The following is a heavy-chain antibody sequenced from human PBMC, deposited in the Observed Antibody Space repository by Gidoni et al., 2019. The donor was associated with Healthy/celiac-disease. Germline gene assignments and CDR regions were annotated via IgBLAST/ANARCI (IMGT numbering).Heavy chain of an antibody. CDR2: IIPIFGKA. CDR1: GGTFSSYA. Sequence: QVQLVQSGAEATKPGASVKVSCKASGGTFSSYAISWVRQAPGQGLAWMGGIIPIFGKANYGQKFQGRVTITADESTSTAYMELSSLRAEDTAVYYCARKFHAGLQGYYFNYWGQGTLVTVSS. J-gene: IGHJ4*02. CDR3: ARKFHAGLQGYYFNY. V-gene: IGHV1-69*12. D-gene: IGHD4-4*01.